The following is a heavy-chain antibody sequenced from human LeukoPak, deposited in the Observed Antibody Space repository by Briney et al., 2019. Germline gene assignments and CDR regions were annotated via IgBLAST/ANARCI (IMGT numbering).Heavy chain of an antibody. D-gene: IGHD2-15*01. Sequence: GGSLRLSCTASGFSFSSYEMNWVRQAPGKGLEWISYISASGTLTHYADSVEGRFTISRDNAKNSLFLQMNSLRGEDTAVYYCARDLPEIVVVVAATPSWFDPWGQGTLVTVSS. J-gene: IGHJ5*02. CDR2: ISASGTLT. CDR3: ARDLPEIVVVVAATPSWFDP. CDR1: GFSFSSYE. V-gene: IGHV3-48*03.